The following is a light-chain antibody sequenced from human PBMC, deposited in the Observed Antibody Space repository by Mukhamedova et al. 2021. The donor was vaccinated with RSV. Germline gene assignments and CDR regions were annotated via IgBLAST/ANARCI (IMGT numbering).Light chain of an antibody. Sequence: RATLSCRASQSVSSSYLAWYQQKPGQAPRLLIYGASSRATGIPDRISGSGSGTDFTLTISRLEPEDFAVYYCQQYGDSPRTFGQGT. J-gene: IGKJ1*01. CDR2: GAS. CDR1: QSVSSSY. CDR3: QQYGDSPRT. V-gene: IGKV3-20*01.